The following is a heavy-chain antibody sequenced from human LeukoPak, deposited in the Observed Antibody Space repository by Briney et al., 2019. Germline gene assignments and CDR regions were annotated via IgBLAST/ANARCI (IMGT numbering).Heavy chain of an antibody. V-gene: IGHV1-2*02. Sequence: VGSVKASCKASGYTFTGYYMHWVRQAPGQGLEWMGWINPNSGGTNYAQKFQGRVTMTRDTSISTAYMELSRLRSDDTAVYYCARKGGGSYWIDYWGQGTLVTVSS. CDR1: GYTFTGYY. CDR3: ARKGGGSYWIDY. J-gene: IGHJ4*02. CDR2: INPNSGGT. D-gene: IGHD1-26*01.